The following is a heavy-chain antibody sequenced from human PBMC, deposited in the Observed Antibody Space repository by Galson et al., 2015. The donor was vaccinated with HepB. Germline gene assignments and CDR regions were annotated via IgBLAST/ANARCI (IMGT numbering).Heavy chain of an antibody. J-gene: IGHJ4*02. D-gene: IGHD4-23*01. CDR1: GYIFSNYW. V-gene: IGHV5-51*01. CDR2: IYPGDPDV. CDR3: ARHMRGTTMVTPYFDD. Sequence: QSGAEVKKPGESLRISCKASGYIFSNYWIGWVRQMPGKGPEWMGMIYPGDPDVRYSSSIEGLVTISADKSISTAFLQWSSLKASDTAMYYCARHMRGTTMVTPYFDDWGQGTLVTVSS.